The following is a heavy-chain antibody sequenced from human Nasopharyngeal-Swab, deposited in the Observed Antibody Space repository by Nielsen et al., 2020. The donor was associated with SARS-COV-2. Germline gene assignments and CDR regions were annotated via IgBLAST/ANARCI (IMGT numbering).Heavy chain of an antibody. CDR1: GFTFSAYY. J-gene: IGHJ4*02. CDR3: ARSTSSSWYRPLDY. D-gene: IGHD6-13*01. V-gene: IGHV3-11*03. Sequence: GESLKIPCAASGFTFSAYYMSWIRQAPGKGLEWVSYISSSRSYTDYADSVKGRFTISRDNAKNSLYLQMDNLRAEETAVYYCARSTSSSWYRPLDYWGQGTLV. CDR2: ISSSRSYT.